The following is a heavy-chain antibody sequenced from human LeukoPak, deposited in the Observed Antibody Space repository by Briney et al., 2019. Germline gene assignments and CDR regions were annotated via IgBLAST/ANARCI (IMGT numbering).Heavy chain of an antibody. CDR2: INPNINGT. CDR1: GYTFTGYY. D-gene: IGHD6-25*01. V-gene: IGHV1-2*02. Sequence: ASVTVSCKASGYTFTGYYIHWVRQAPGQGLEWMGWINPNINGTNYAQKFQGRVTMTGDRSISTAYMELSRLRSDDTAVYYCARERTPGSGYGVDYWGQGTVVTVPS. CDR3: ARERTPGSGYGVDY. J-gene: IGHJ4*02.